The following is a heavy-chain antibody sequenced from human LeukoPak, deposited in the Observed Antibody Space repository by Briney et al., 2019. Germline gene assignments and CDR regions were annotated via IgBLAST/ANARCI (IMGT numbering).Heavy chain of an antibody. CDR2: INHSGST. Sequence: SETLSLTCAVYGRSFSGYYWSWIRQPPGKGLEWIGEINHSGSTNYNPSLKSRVSISVDTSKNQFSLRLSALTAADTAVYYCSRRDCSQSNCFYWYFDVWGRGTLLTVSS. V-gene: IGHV4-34*03. D-gene: IGHD2-15*01. J-gene: IGHJ2*01. CDR1: GRSFSGYY. CDR3: SRRDCSQSNCFYWYFDV.